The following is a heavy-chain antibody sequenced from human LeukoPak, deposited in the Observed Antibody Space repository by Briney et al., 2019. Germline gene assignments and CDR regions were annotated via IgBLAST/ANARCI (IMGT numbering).Heavy chain of an antibody. V-gene: IGHV3-21*01. J-gene: IGHJ6*02. Sequence: GGSLRLSCAASGFTFSSYSMTWVRQAPGKGLEWVSSISSSSSYIYYADSVKGRFTISRDNAKNSLYLQMNSLRAEDTAVYYCASAGYCSGGSCYSEALDYYYGMDVWGQGTTVTVSS. CDR2: ISSSSSYI. D-gene: IGHD2-15*01. CDR3: ASAGYCSGGSCYSEALDYYYGMDV. CDR1: GFTFSSYS.